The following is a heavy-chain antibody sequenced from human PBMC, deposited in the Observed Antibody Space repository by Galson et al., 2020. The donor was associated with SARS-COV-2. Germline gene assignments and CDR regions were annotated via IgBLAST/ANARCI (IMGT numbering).Heavy chain of an antibody. CDR3: ARGAYDPFAGHYRDYGMDV. Sequence: SETLSLTCTVPGGSVRSSGNYWVWIRQSPGKGLEYIGSIHYSGSTYYNPSLKSRVTTSVDTSKNQVSLKLSSVTAADTAVYYCARGAYDPFAGHYRDYGMDVWGQGTTVTVSS. V-gene: IGHV4-39*01. CDR1: GGSVRSSGNY. CDR2: IHYSGST. D-gene: IGHD4-17*01. J-gene: IGHJ6*02.